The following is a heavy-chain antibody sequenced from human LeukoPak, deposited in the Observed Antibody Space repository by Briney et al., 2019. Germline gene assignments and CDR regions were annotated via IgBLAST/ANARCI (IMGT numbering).Heavy chain of an antibody. CDR2: IYWNDEK. D-gene: IGHD4/OR15-4a*01. Sequence: SGPTLVNPTQTLTLTCTFSGFSLSMNGVGVGWIRQPPGKVLEWLALIYWNDEKRYISSLKSRLTITKDTSKKQVVLTMTNMSPVDTATYYCVHSGPNGKLDVYHIWGQGTMVTVSS. V-gene: IGHV2-5*01. CDR3: VHSGPNGKLDVYHI. J-gene: IGHJ3*02. CDR1: GFSLSMNGVG.